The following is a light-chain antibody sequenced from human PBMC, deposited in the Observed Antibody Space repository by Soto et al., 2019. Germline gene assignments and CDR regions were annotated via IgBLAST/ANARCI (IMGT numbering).Light chain of an antibody. CDR2: GAS. V-gene: IGKV3D-15*01. J-gene: IGKJ1*01. CDR3: QKFRNWPWT. CDR1: QSISIN. Sequence: EIVLTQSPGTLSVSPGDRVTLSCRASQSISINLAWYQHKPGQAPRLLIHGASTRATGVPARISGSGSGTEFTLTISSLQSEDFAVYYCQKFRNWPWTFGQGTKVEVK.